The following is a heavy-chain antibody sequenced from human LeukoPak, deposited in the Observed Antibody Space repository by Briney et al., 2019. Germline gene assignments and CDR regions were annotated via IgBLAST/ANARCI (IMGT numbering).Heavy chain of an antibody. J-gene: IGHJ4*02. D-gene: IGHD4-23*01. Sequence: ASVKVSCKASGYTFTGYYMHWVRQAPGQGLEWMGWINPNSGGTNYAQKFQGRVTMTRDTSISTEYMELSRLRSDDTAVYYCARDMDRLDYGGNSGYWGQGTLVTVS. CDR1: GYTFTGYY. V-gene: IGHV1-2*02. CDR3: ARDMDRLDYGGNSGY. CDR2: INPNSGGT.